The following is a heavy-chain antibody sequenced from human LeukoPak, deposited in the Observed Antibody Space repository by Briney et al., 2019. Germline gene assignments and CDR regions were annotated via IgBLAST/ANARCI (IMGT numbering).Heavy chain of an antibody. CDR3: ASHEGGYSYGYVEY. V-gene: IGHV4-59*08. Sequence: PSETLSLTCTVSGGSISSYYWNWIRQPPGKGLEWIGYIYYSGSTNYNPSLKSRVTISVDTSKNQFSLKLSSVTAADTAVYYCASHEGGYSYGYVEYWGQGTLVTVSS. J-gene: IGHJ4*02. D-gene: IGHD5-18*01. CDR1: GGSISSYY. CDR2: IYYSGST.